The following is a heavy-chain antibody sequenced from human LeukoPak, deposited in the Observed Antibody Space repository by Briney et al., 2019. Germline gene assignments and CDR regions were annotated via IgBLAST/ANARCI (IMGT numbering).Heavy chain of an antibody. Sequence: GGSLRLSCAASGVTFSSYSMNWVRHAPAKGLGRVSYISSSSSTIYYADSVKSRFTISRVNANKSLYLLMNSLRDEDTALYYCAKDHDYYDCSGYYLHYYYGMDVWGQGTTVTVSS. CDR2: ISSSSSTI. V-gene: IGHV3-48*02. CDR3: AKDHDYYDCSGYYLHYYYGMDV. CDR1: GVTFSSYS. J-gene: IGHJ6*02. D-gene: IGHD3-22*01.